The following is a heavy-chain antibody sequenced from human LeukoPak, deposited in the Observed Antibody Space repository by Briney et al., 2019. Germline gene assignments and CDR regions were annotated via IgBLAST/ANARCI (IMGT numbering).Heavy chain of an antibody. V-gene: IGHV3-64D*06. CDR1: GFIFSSYA. D-gene: IGHD6-13*01. CDR2: ISSNGGST. CDR3: AKRQQLPPASFPYYYYGMDV. J-gene: IGHJ6*02. Sequence: PGGSLRLSCSASGFIFSSYAMHWVRQAPGKGLEFVSGISSNGGSTYYADSVKARFTMSRDNSKNALYLQMSSLRAEDTAVYYCAKRQQLPPASFPYYYYGMDVWGQGTTVTVSS.